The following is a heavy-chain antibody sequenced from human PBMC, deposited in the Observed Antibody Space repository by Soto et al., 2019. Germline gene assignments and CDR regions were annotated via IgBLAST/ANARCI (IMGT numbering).Heavy chain of an antibody. J-gene: IGHJ6*03. CDR3: SRVLSPAAKKYYYYYYMDV. D-gene: IGHD2-2*01. CDR2: ISSSGSTI. CDR1: GFTFSDYY. V-gene: IGHV3-11*01. Sequence: PGGSLRHSCAASGFTFSDYYMSWIRQAPGKGLEWVSYISSSGSTIYYADSVKGRFTISRDNAKNSLYLQMNSLRAEDTAVYYCSRVLSPAAKKYYYYYYMDVWGKGTTVTVSS.